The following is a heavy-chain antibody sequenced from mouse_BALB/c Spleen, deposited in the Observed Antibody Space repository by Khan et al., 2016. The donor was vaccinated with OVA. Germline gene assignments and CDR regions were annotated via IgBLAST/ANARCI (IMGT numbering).Heavy chain of an antibody. Sequence: QVTLKESGPGILQPSQTLSLTCSFSGFSLSASGVSVSWIRQPSGKGLEWLAHIYWDDDKHYNPSLKSRLTNSKDTSRNQVFLKITSVDTADTATSYCARIPRGVYSDYLFTYWGQGTLVTVSA. D-gene: IGHD2-4*01. CDR2: IYWDDDK. V-gene: IGHV8-12*01. CDR3: ARIPRGVYSDYLFTY. CDR1: GFSLSASGVS. J-gene: IGHJ3*01.